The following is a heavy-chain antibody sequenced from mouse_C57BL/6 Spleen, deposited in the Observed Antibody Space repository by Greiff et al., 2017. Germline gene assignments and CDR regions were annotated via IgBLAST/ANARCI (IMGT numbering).Heavy chain of an antibody. D-gene: IGHD2-4*01. CDR3: ARGGITNYFDY. Sequence: QVQLQQPGAELVRPGSSVKLSCKASGYTFTSYWMDWVKQRPGQGLEWIGNIYPSDSETHYNQKFKDKATLTVDKSSSTAYMQSSSLTSEDSAVDYCARGGITNYFDYWGQGTTLTVSS. V-gene: IGHV1-61*01. J-gene: IGHJ2*01. CDR2: IYPSDSET. CDR1: GYTFTSYW.